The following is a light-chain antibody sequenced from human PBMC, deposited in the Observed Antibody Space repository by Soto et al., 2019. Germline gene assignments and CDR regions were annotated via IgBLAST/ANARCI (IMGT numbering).Light chain of an antibody. Sequence: DIVMTQSPDSLAVSLGERATINCKSSQSVLYSSNNKNYLAWYQQKPGQPPKLLIYWASTRESGVPARFSGSGSGTDFTLTIGSLLAEDVAVYYCQQYYSSPRTFGQGTKVEIK. V-gene: IGKV4-1*01. CDR1: QSVLYSSNNKNY. J-gene: IGKJ1*01. CDR3: QQYYSSPRT. CDR2: WAS.